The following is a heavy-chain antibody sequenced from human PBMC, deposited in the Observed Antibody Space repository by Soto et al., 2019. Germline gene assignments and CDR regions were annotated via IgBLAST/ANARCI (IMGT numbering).Heavy chain of an antibody. V-gene: IGHV3-30*18. Sequence: GGSLRLSCAASGFTFSSYGMHWVRQAPGKGLEWVAVISYDGSNKYYADSVKGRFTISRDNSKNTLYLQMNSLRAEDTAVYYCAKELMVYAIVGMDVWGQGTLVTVSS. D-gene: IGHD2-8*01. CDR2: ISYDGSNK. CDR3: AKELMVYAIVGMDV. J-gene: IGHJ4*02. CDR1: GFTFSSYG.